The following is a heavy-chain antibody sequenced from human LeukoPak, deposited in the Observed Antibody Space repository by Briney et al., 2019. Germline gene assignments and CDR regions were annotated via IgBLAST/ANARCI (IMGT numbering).Heavy chain of an antibody. CDR3: ARQKRFGDY. D-gene: IGHD3-16*01. CDR2: ISYDGSNK. Sequence: PGGSLRLSCAASGFTFSSYAMHWVRQAPGKGLEWVAVISYDGSNKYYADSVKGRFTISRDNAKNSLYLQMNSLRAEDTAVYYCARQKRFGDYWGQGTLVTVSS. V-gene: IGHV3-30-3*01. CDR1: GFTFSSYA. J-gene: IGHJ4*02.